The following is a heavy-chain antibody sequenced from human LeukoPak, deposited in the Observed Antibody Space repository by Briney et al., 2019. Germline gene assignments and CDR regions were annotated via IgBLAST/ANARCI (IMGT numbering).Heavy chain of an antibody. J-gene: IGHJ3*02. CDR1: GFTVSSNY. CDR2: IYSGGST. Sequence: PGGSLRLSCAASGFTVSSNYMSWVRQAPGKGLEWVSVIYSGGSTYYADSVKGRFTISRDNSKNTLYLQMNSLRAEDTAVYYCARQGVSGGWTTDAFDIWGQGTTVTVSS. V-gene: IGHV3-66*04. CDR3: ARQGVSGGWTTDAFDI. D-gene: IGHD6-19*01.